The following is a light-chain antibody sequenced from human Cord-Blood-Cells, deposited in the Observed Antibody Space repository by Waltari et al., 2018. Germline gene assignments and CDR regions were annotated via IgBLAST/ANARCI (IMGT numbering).Light chain of an antibody. CDR1: QSVLYSSNNKNY. Sequence: SVMSQSPDSLAVSLCQRATINCKSSQSVLYSSNNKNYLAWYQQKPGQPPKLLIYWASTRESGVPDRFSGSGSGTDFTLTISSLQAEDVAVYYCQQYYSTPYTFGQGTKL. CDR3: QQYYSTPYT. CDR2: WAS. J-gene: IGKJ2*01. V-gene: IGKV4-1*01.